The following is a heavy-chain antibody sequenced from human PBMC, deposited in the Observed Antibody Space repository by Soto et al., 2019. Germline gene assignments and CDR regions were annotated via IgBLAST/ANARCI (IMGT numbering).Heavy chain of an antibody. Sequence: GSVHVSFPAYDYPFTGYYMHFVRHAPGQRLERGGWINPNSGGTNYAQKFQGRVTMTRDTSISTAYMELSRLRSDDTAVYYCARDLSEYSYGYSYYYHYGMDVWGQGTPATVSS. CDR2: INPNSGGT. CDR3: ARDLSEYSYGYSYYYHYGMDV. D-gene: IGHD5-18*01. CDR1: DYPFTGYY. J-gene: IGHJ6*02. V-gene: IGHV1-2*02.